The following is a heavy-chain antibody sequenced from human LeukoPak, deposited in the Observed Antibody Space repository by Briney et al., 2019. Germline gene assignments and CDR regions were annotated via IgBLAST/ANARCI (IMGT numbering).Heavy chain of an antibody. J-gene: IGHJ4*02. V-gene: IGHV3-23*01. D-gene: IGHD3-16*02. CDR1: GFTFSSYA. Sequence: GGSLRLSCAASGFTFSSYAMSWVRQAPGKGLEWVSAISGSGGSTYYADSVKGRFTISRDNSKNTLYPQMNSLRAEDTAVYYCAKALRLGELSFSYWGQGTLVTVSS. CDR3: AKALRLGELSFSY. CDR2: ISGSGGST.